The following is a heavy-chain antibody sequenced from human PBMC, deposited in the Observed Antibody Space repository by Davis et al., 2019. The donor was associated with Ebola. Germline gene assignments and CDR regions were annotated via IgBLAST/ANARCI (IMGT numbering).Heavy chain of an antibody. Sequence: GESLKISCAASGFTFSSYDMHWVRQATGKGLEWVSAIGTAGDTYYPGSVKGRFTISREKAKNSLYLQMNSLRGEDTGMYYCTRVISGSYGEFDYWGQGTLVTVSS. CDR3: TRVISGSYGEFDY. D-gene: IGHD1-26*01. CDR1: GFTFSSYD. V-gene: IGHV3-13*01. CDR2: IGTAGDT. J-gene: IGHJ4*02.